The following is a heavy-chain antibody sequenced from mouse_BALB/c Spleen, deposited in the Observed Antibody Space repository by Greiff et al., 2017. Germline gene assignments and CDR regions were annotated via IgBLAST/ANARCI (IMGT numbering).Heavy chain of an antibody. CDR3: AKGEACCRNGFDY. D-gene: IGHD6-1*01. Sequence: QVQLQQSGPSLVEPSQSLSITCTVSGFSLTSYGVHWVRQSPGKGLEWLGVIWRGGSTDYNAAFMSRLSITKDNSKSQVFLKMNSLQADDTAIYYCAKGEACCRNGFDYWGQGTTLTVSA. J-gene: IGHJ2*01. CDR2: IWRGGST. V-gene: IGHV2-5-1*01. CDR1: GFSLTSYG.